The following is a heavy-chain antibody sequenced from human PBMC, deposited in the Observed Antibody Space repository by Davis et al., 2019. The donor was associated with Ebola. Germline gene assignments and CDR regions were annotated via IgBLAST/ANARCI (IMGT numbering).Heavy chain of an antibody. Sequence: AASVKVSCKASGYTFTNYYMHWVRQAPGQGLEWMGMINPNDGRTIYAQKFQGRVTLTRDTSISTAYMELSRVRSDDTAVYYCARLSFGEVGFDYWGQGTLVTVSS. CDR2: INPNDGRT. CDR1: GYTFTNYY. CDR3: ARLSFGEVGFDY. J-gene: IGHJ4*02. D-gene: IGHD3-10*01. V-gene: IGHV1-46*01.